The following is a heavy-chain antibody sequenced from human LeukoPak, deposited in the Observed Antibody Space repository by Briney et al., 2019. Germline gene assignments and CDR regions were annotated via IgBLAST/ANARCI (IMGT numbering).Heavy chain of an antibody. Sequence: GGSLRLSCAASGFTFSDYSMNWVRQAPGKGLEWVSSITSSSSNIYYGDSVKGRVTISRDNAKNSLYLQMNSLRAEDTAVYYCARDLGSSSWCFRPWFDPWGQGTLVTVSS. D-gene: IGHD6-13*01. V-gene: IGHV3-48*04. CDR2: ITSSSSNI. CDR1: GFTFSDYS. J-gene: IGHJ5*02. CDR3: ARDLGSSSWCFRPWFDP.